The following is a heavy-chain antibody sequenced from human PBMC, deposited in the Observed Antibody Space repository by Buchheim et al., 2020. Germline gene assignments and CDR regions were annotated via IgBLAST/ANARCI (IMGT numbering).Heavy chain of an antibody. CDR1: GGSFSGYY. CDR3: ARVKGSRYYYYYYGMDV. Sequence: QVQLQQWGAGLLKPSETLSLTCAVYGGSFSGYYWSWIRQPPGKGLEWIGEINHSGSTNSNPSLKNRVTISVDTSKNQFSLKLSPVTAADTAVYYCARVKGSRYYYYYYGMDVWGQGTT. D-gene: IGHD3-10*01. CDR2: INHSGST. V-gene: IGHV4-34*01. J-gene: IGHJ6*02.